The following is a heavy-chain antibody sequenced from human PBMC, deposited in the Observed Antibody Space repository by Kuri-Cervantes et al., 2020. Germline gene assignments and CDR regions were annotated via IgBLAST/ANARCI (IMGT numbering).Heavy chain of an antibody. Sequence: LRLSCAASGFTFSDYYMSWIRQPPGKGLEWIGYIYYSGSTYYNPSLESRVTISVDTSKNQFSLKLSSVTAADTAVYYCARYPSLYYYDSGGYSEYFQHWGQGTLVTVSS. V-gene: IGHV4-30-4*08. CDR2: IYYSGST. CDR1: GFTFSDYY. CDR3: ARYPSLYYYDSGGYSEYFQH. D-gene: IGHD3-22*01. J-gene: IGHJ1*01.